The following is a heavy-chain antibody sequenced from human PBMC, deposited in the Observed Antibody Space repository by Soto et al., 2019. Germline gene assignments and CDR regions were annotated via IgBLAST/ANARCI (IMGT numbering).Heavy chain of an antibody. Sequence: SQTLSLTCAISGDSVSSNSAAWNWIRRSPSRGLEWLGRKYYRSKWYNDYAVSVKSRITINPYTSKNQFSLQLNSVTPEDTAVYHCARAFELGIVDYWGQGTLVTVSS. CDR1: GDSVSSNSAA. D-gene: IGHD7-27*01. CDR2: KYYRSKWYN. V-gene: IGHV6-1*01. CDR3: ARAFELGIVDY. J-gene: IGHJ4*02.